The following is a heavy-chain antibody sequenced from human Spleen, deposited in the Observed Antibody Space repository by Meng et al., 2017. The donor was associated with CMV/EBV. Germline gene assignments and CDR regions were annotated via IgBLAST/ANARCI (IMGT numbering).Heavy chain of an antibody. D-gene: IGHD3-3*01. CDR2: INPNSGGT. CDR1: GYTFTGYY. V-gene: IGHV1-2*02. CDR3: ARDGPRLRFLEWLLYTPTGMDV. Sequence: ASVKVSCKASGYTFTGYYMHWVRQAPGQGLEWMGWINPNSGGTNYAQKFQGRVTMTRDTSISTAYIELSRLRSDDTAVYYCARDGPRLRFLEWLLYTPTGMDVWGQGTTVTVSS. J-gene: IGHJ6*02.